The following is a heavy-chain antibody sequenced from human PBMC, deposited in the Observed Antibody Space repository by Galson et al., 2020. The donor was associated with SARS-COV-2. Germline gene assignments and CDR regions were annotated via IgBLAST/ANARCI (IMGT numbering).Heavy chain of an antibody. CDR1: GGSVSRYH. Sequence: SETLSLTCSVSGGSVSRYHWNWIRQSPGKGLEWIGYVYNSGYSTYSPSLKSRVTISVDTSKNQFSLKLSSVTAADTAVYFCARGYSGYDSSGGTDFYYFYMDVWGKGTTVTISS. D-gene: IGHD5-12*01. J-gene: IGHJ6*03. V-gene: IGHV4-59*02. CDR3: ARGYSGYDSSGGTDFYYFYMDV. CDR2: VYNSGYS.